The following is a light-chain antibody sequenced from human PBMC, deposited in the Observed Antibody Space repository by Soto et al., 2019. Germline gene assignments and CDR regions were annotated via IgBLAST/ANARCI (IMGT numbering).Light chain of an antibody. J-gene: IGKJ5*01. Sequence: AIQMTQSPSSQSASVGDRVTITCRASQAIINDLGWYQQKPGKAPKLLIYDASSLQSWVPSRFSGSGSGTDFTLTISSLQAEDFATYYCLQDDNYPPTFGHGTRLEIK. V-gene: IGKV1-6*02. CDR3: LQDDNYPPT. CDR2: DAS. CDR1: QAIIND.